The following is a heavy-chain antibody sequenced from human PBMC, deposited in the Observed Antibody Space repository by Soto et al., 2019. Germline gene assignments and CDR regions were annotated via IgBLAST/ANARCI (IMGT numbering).Heavy chain of an antibody. CDR2: IYYSGST. Sequence: SETLSLTCTVSGGSISSSSYYWGWIRQPPGKGLEWIGSIYYSGSTYYNPSLKSRVTISVDTSKNQFSLKLSSVTAADTAVYYCARDAGGDFLFDYWGQGTLVTVSS. D-gene: IGHD2-21*01. V-gene: IGHV4-39*07. CDR1: GGSISSSSYY. CDR3: ARDAGGDFLFDY. J-gene: IGHJ4*02.